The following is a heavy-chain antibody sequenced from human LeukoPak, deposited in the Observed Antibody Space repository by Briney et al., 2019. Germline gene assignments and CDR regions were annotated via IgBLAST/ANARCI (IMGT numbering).Heavy chain of an antibody. D-gene: IGHD2-2*01. CDR3: ARLPRRYCSSTSCYPV. CDR1: GGSISSYY. Sequence: SETLSLTCTVSGGSISSYYWSWIRQPPGKGLEWIGYIYYSGSTNYNPSLKSRDTISVDTSKNQFSLKLSSVTAADTAVYYCARLPRRYCSSTSCYPVWGKGTTVTVSS. CDR2: IYYSGST. J-gene: IGHJ6*04. V-gene: IGHV4-59*12.